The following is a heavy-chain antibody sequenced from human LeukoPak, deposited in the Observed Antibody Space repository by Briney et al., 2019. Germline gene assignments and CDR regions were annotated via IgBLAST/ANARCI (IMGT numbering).Heavy chain of an antibody. CDR3: ARHTTGYNSPRDSFNI. Sequence: GASVKVSFKASGYTFTSYYMHWVRQAPGQGLEWMGKINPSGGRTSYAQKFQGRVTMTRDVSTSTVYMELSSRRSEDTAVYYCARHTTGYNSPRDSFNIWGQGTMVTVSS. D-gene: IGHD1-1*01. CDR1: GYTFTSYY. J-gene: IGHJ3*02. V-gene: IGHV1-46*01. CDR2: INPSGGRT.